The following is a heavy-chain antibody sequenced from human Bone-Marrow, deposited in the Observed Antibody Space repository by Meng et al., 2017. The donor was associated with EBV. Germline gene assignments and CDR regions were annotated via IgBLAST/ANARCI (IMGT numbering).Heavy chain of an antibody. D-gene: IGHD1-1*01. V-gene: IGHV1-18*01. CDR1: HYTFTDYH. CDR2: ISTFNGGT. CDR3: ARDGPGYGYFDF. Sequence: QVQLVQSEGEGKKPGASVKVSCKASHYTFTDYHINWVRQAPGQGLEWVGWISTFNGGTNYAQNLQGRVTMTTDTSTTTAYMELRSLRSDDTAVYYCARDGPGYGYFDFWGQGSLVTVSS. J-gene: IGHJ4*02.